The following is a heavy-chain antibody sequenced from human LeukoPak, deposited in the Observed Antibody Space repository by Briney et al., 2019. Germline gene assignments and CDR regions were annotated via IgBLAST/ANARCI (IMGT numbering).Heavy chain of an antibody. Sequence: PSETLSLTCQVSLCSINNYYWSWIRQPAGKGLEWIGRIHKSGTTYYSPSLKSQVTMSIDTSKNQFSLQLSAVSAADTAIYYCARVFGGNSLDYWGQGTLVAVSS. D-gene: IGHD1-26*01. J-gene: IGHJ4*02. CDR3: ARVFGGNSLDY. CDR2: IHKSGTT. V-gene: IGHV4-4*07. CDR1: LCSINNYY.